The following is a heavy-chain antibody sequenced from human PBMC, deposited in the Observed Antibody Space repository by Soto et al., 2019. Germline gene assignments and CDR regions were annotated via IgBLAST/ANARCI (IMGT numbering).Heavy chain of an antibody. CDR3: ASRGTIVRGGPGWAFDI. J-gene: IGHJ3*02. Sequence: QVQLVQSGAEVKKPGSSVKVSCKASGGTFSSYAISWVRQAPGQGLEWMGGIIPIFGTANYAQKFQGRVTITADESTRTAYMELSSLRSEDTAVYYCASRGTIVRGGPGWAFDIWGQGTMVTVSS. CDR2: IIPIFGTA. D-gene: IGHD3-10*01. V-gene: IGHV1-69*01. CDR1: GGTFSSYA.